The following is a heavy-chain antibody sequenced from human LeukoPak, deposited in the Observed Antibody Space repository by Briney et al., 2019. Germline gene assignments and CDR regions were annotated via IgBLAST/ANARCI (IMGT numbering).Heavy chain of an antibody. V-gene: IGHV4-39*01. CDR3: ARGSPAGWFDP. Sequence: MASETLSLTCTVSGDSISSSSYYWGWIRQPPGKGLEWIGSIYYSGSTYYNPSLKSRVTISVDTSKNQFSLKLSSVTAADTAVYYCARGSPAGWFDPWGQGTLVTVSS. CDR2: IYYSGST. CDR1: GDSISSSSYY. D-gene: IGHD3-10*01. J-gene: IGHJ5*02.